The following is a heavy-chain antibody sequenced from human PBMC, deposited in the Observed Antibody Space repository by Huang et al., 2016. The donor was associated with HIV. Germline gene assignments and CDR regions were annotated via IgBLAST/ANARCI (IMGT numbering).Heavy chain of an antibody. D-gene: IGHD2-15*01. Sequence: EVQLVQSGAEVRKLGESLRISCKTSGYKFSSYWIAWVRQTPGRGLEWMGSSSPEESEHSYSMACERQGTMSVDKSNKTALLQWGGLKAADSALYFCTRLVPELESVYTPLYRGGTHNWFDPWGQGTLVIVS. CDR3: TRLVPELESVYTPLYRGGTHNWFDP. J-gene: IGHJ5*02. CDR2: SSPEESEH. V-gene: IGHV5-51*01. CDR1: GYKFSSYW.